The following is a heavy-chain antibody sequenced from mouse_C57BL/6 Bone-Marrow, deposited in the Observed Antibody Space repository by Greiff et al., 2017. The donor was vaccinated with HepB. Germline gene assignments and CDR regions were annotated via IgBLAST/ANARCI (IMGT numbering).Heavy chain of an antibody. Sequence: QVQLQQSGPELVKPGASVKISCKASGYAFSSSWMNWVKQRPGKGLEWIGRIYPGDGDTNYNGKFKGKATLTADKSSSTADMQLSSLTSEDSAVYFCARLDSGYDFDYWGQGTTLTVSS. V-gene: IGHV1-82*01. J-gene: IGHJ2*01. CDR1: GYAFSSSW. CDR3: ARLDSGYDFDY. CDR2: IYPGDGDT. D-gene: IGHD3-2*02.